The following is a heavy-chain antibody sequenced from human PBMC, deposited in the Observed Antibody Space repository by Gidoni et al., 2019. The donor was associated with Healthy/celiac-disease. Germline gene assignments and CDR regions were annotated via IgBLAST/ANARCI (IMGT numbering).Heavy chain of an antibody. Sequence: EVQLVQSGAEGKKPGESLKISCKGSGYSFTSYWIGWVRQMPGKVLEWMGIIYPGDSDTRYSPSFQGQVTISADKSISTAYLQWSSLKASDTAMYYCARHAIRMTTVTTSPYYYYGMDVWGQGTTVTVSS. CDR2: IYPGDSDT. V-gene: IGHV5-51*01. CDR1: GYSFTSYW. J-gene: IGHJ6*02. D-gene: IGHD4-17*01. CDR3: ARHAIRMTTVTTSPYYYYGMDV.